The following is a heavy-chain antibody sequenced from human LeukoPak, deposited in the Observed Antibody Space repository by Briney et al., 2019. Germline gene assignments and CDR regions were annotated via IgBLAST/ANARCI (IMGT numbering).Heavy chain of an antibody. CDR2: IRYDGSNK. D-gene: IGHD6-19*01. Sequence: GGSLRLSCAASGFTFSSYGMHWVRQAPGKGLEWVAFIRYDGSNKYYADSVKGRFTIFRDNAKNSLYLQMNSLRVEDTAMYYCARVGGGDGSGWSTTDYWGQGTLVTISS. J-gene: IGHJ4*02. CDR3: ARVGGGDGSGWSTTDY. CDR1: GFTFSSYG. V-gene: IGHV3-30*02.